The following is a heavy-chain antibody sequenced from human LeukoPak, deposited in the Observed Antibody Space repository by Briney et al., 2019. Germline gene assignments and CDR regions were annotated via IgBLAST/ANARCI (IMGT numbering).Heavy chain of an antibody. D-gene: IGHD3-3*01. CDR1: GFTVSSNY. CDR2: IYSGGST. Sequence: GGSLRLSCAASGFTVSSNYMSWVRQAPGKGLEWVSVIYSGGSTYYADSVKGRFTISRDNAKNSLYLQMNSLRAEDTALYYCARRGTIFGVVSHFDYWGQGTLVTVSS. V-gene: IGHV3-53*01. J-gene: IGHJ4*02. CDR3: ARRGTIFGVVSHFDY.